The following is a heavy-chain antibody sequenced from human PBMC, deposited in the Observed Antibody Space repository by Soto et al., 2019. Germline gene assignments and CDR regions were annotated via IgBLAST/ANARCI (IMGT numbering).Heavy chain of an antibody. J-gene: IGHJ3*02. CDR2: ISYDGSNK. CDR3: AKFSSSRLNDAFDI. D-gene: IGHD6-13*01. CDR1: GFTFSSYG. V-gene: IGHV3-30*18. Sequence: PGGSLRLSCAASGFTFSSYGMHWVRQAPGKGLEWVAVISYDGSNKYYADSVKGRFTISRDNSKNTLYLQMNSLRAEDTAVYYCAKFSSSRLNDAFDIWGQGTMVTVSS.